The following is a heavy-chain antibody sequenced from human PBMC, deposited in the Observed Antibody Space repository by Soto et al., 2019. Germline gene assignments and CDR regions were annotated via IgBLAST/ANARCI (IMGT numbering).Heavy chain of an antibody. V-gene: IGHV4-59*08. J-gene: IGHJ4*02. CDR1: GGSISSYY. Sequence: QVQLQESGPGLVKPSETLSLTCTVSGGSISSYYWSWIRQPPGKGLEWIGYIYYSGSTNYNPSLKSRVTISVDTSKNQFSLKLSSVTAADTAVYYCARQGRGTGTGGDYWGQGTLVTVSS. CDR3: ARQGRGTGTGGDY. CDR2: IYYSGST. D-gene: IGHD1-1*01.